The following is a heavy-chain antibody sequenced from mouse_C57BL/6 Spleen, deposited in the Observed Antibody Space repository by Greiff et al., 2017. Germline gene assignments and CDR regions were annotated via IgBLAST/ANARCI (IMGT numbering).Heavy chain of an antibody. CDR1: GFNIKDDY. CDR2: IDPENGDT. Sequence: VQLKQSGAELVRPGASVKLSCTASGFNIKDDYMHWVKQRPEQGLEWIGWIDPENGDTEYASKFQGKATITADTSSNTAYLQLSSLTSEDTAVYYCTTGTGTDAMDYWGQGTSVTVSS. D-gene: IGHD4-1*01. CDR3: TTGTGTDAMDY. J-gene: IGHJ4*01. V-gene: IGHV14-4*01.